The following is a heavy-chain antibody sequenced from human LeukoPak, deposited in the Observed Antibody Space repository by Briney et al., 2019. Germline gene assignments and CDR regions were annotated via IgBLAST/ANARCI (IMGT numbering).Heavy chain of an antibody. J-gene: IGHJ4*02. D-gene: IGHD2-2*01. CDR1: GFTFSSCG. CDR2: IWYGGSTK. V-gene: IGHV3-33*06. CDR3: ANVVVRTIDY. Sequence: PGGSLRLSCAASGFTFSSCGMHWARQAPGKGLEWVAVIWYGGSTKYYADSVKGRFTISRDNSKNTLYLQMNSLRAEDTAVYYCANVVVRTIDYWGQGTLVTVSS.